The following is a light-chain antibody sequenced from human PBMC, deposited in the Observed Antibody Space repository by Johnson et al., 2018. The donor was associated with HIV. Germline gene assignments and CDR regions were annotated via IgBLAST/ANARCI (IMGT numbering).Light chain of an antibody. V-gene: IGLV1-51*01. J-gene: IGLJ1*01. CDR2: DNN. Sequence: QSVLTQPPSVSAAPGQKVTISCSGSSSNIGNNYVSWYQQLPGTAPKLLIYDNNKRPSGITDRFSGSKSGTSATLGITGLQNGDEADYYCGTWDSSLSAYVFGTGTKVTVL. CDR1: SSNIGNNY. CDR3: GTWDSSLSAYV.